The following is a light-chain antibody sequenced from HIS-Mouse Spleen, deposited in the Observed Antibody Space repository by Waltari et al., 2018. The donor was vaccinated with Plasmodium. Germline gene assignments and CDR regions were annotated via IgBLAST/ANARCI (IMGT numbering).Light chain of an antibody. CDR3: QSADSSGTYRV. Sequence: SYELTQPPSVSVSPGQTARIPCSGDALPKQSAYWYQQKPGQAPVLVIYKDSERPSGSPERFSGSSSGTTVTLTISGVQAEDEADYYCQSADSSGTYRVFGGGTKLTVL. V-gene: IGLV3-25*03. J-gene: IGLJ2*01. CDR2: KDS. CDR1: ALPKQS.